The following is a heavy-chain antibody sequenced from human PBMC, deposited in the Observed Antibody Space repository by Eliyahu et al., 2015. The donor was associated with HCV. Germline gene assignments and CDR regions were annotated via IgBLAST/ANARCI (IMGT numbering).Heavy chain of an antibody. CDR3: AREGYYGSGSYAFDI. D-gene: IGHD3-10*01. J-gene: IGHJ3*02. Sequence: EVQLVESGGGLVQPGGSLRLSCAASGFTFSSYAMHWVRQAPGKGLEYVSAISSNGGSTYYANSVKGRFTISRDNSKNTLYLQMGSLRAEDMAVYYCAREGYYGSGSYAFDIWGQGTMVTVSS. CDR2: ISSNGGST. CDR1: GFTFSSYA. V-gene: IGHV3-64*01.